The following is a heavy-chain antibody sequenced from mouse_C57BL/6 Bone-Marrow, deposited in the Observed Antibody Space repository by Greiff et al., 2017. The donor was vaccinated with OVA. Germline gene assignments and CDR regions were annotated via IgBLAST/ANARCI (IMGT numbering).Heavy chain of an antibody. V-gene: IGHV7-3*01. Sequence: EVMLVESGGGLVQPGGSLSLSCAASGFTFPDYYMSWVRQPPGKALEWLGFIRNKANGYTTEYSASVKGRFTISRDNSQSILYLQMNALRAEDSATYYCARTYYSNYGFFDYWGQGTTLTVSS. J-gene: IGHJ2*01. CDR3: ARTYYSNYGFFDY. CDR1: GFTFPDYY. D-gene: IGHD2-5*01. CDR2: IRNKANGYTT.